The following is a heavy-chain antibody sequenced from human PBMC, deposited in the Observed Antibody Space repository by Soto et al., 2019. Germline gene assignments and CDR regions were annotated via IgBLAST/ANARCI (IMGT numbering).Heavy chain of an antibody. D-gene: IGHD2-15*01. CDR2: ISGSGDGT. V-gene: IGHV3-23*01. CDR1: GFAFSSYP. J-gene: IGHJ4*02. CDR3: VKRCDAGGCPDY. Sequence: EVQLLESGGGLVQPGGSLRLSCAASGFAFSSYPMVWVRQAPGKGLEWVSGISGSGDGTYYADSVKGRFTISRDNSKKPPYLTMNRLRGEDTAVLYFVKRCDAGGCPDYWGQGTLLTVSS.